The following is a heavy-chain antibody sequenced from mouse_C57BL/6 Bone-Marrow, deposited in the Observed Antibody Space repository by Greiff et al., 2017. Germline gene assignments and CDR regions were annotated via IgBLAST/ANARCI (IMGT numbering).Heavy chain of an antibody. V-gene: IGHV1-15*01. CDR3: TTGGYGNYVYWYFDV. CDR1: GYTFTDYE. J-gene: IGHJ1*03. Sequence: VQLQQSGAELVRPGASVTLSCKASGYTFTDYEMHWVKQTPVHGLEWIGAIDPETGGTAYNQKFKGKAILTADKSSSTAYMELRRLTSEDSAVYYCTTGGYGNYVYWYFDVWGTGTTVTVSS. CDR2: IDPETGGT. D-gene: IGHD2-1*01.